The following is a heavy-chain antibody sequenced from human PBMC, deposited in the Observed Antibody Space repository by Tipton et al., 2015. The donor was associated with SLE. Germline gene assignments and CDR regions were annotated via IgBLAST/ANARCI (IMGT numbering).Heavy chain of an antibody. CDR3: AKDAFTYSGSTTGYFDF. CDR1: GFTSSTYA. Sequence: SLRLSCAASGFTSSTYAMTWVRQAPGKGLEWVSTMSSSSGRTYYADSVKGRFTISRDNSKNTLWLQMNSLRAEDTAVYYCAKDAFTYSGSTTGYFDFWGQGTLVTVSS. J-gene: IGHJ4*02. CDR2: MSSSSGRT. D-gene: IGHD1-26*01. V-gene: IGHV3-23*01.